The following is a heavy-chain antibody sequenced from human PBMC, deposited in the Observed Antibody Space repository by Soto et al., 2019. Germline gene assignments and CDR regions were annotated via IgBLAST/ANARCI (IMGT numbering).Heavy chain of an antibody. J-gene: IGHJ6*02. CDR2: IYHSGST. V-gene: IGHV4-38-2*01. CDR1: GYSISSGYY. CDR3: ARVGTPGGMDV. Sequence: PSETLSLTXAVSGYSISSGYYWGWIRQPPGKGLEWIGSIYHSGSTYYNPSLKSRVTISVDTSKNQFPLKLSSVTAADTAVYYCARVGTPGGMDVWGQGTTVTVSS. D-gene: IGHD7-27*01.